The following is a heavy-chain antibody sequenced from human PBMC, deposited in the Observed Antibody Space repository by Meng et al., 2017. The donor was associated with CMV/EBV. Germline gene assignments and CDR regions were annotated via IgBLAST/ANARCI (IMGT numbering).Heavy chain of an antibody. CDR1: GGTFSSYA. V-gene: IGHV1-69*06. Sequence: CKASGGTFSSYAISWVRQAPGQGLEWMGGIIPIFGTANYAQKFQGRVTITADKSISTAYLQWSSLKASDTAMYYCAISYGSGSYSTDRWGQGTLVTVSS. CDR2: IIPIFGTA. CDR3: AISYGSGSYSTDR. J-gene: IGHJ1*01. D-gene: IGHD3-10*01.